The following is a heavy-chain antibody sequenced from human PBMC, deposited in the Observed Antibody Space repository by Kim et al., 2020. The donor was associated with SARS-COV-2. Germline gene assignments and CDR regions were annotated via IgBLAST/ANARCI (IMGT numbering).Heavy chain of an antibody. CDR2: IYYSMST. Sequence: SETLSLTCTLAGDSISIYYWSCIRQPPGTGLEWIGHIYYSMSTNYNPSLESRVTISIDTSKNQFSLNLNAATAADTAVYYCARAPYSSGWGDAFDIWGQGTMVTV. CDR1: GDSISIYY. V-gene: IGHV4-59*01. D-gene: IGHD3-22*01. J-gene: IGHJ3*02. CDR3: ARAPYSSGWGDAFDI.